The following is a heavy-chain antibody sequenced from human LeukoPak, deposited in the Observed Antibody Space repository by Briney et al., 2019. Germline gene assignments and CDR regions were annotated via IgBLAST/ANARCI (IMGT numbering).Heavy chain of an antibody. D-gene: IGHD3-22*01. Sequence: SETLSLTCTVSGGSIAGYYWSWIRQPPGKGLEWIGYVFYSGNTLYNPSLKSRVTISVDTSKTQFSLKLTSVTAADTAVYYCARGRRYYYDSSGYPRWFDPWGQGTLVTVSS. V-gene: IGHV4-59*08. CDR3: ARGRRYYYDSSGYPRWFDP. CDR2: VFYSGNT. J-gene: IGHJ5*02. CDR1: GGSIAGYY.